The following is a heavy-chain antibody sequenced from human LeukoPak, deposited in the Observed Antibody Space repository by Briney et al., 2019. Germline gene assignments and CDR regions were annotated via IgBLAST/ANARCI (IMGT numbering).Heavy chain of an antibody. CDR2: ISTSGDST. CDR3: ARKVYHRFDY. Sequence: GGSLRLSCAASGFTFSSYAMTWVRQAPGKGLEWVSAISTSGDSTYYADSVRGRFTISRDNSKNTLYLQMTSLRAEDTAVYYCARKVYHRFDYWGQGTLVAVSS. D-gene: IGHD2-2*01. J-gene: IGHJ4*02. V-gene: IGHV3-23*01. CDR1: GFTFSSYA.